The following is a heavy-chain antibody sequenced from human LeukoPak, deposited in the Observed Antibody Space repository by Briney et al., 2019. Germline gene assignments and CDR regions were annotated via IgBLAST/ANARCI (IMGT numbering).Heavy chain of an antibody. V-gene: IGHV3-21*01. CDR2: ISSSSSYI. Sequence: PGGSLRLSCAASGFTFSSYSMNWVRQSPGKGLEWVSSISSSSSYIYYADSVKGRFTISRDNAKNSLYLQMNSLRADDTAVYYCARGALRGATLLSFDYWGQGTLVTVSS. D-gene: IGHD1-26*01. CDR3: ARGALRGATLLSFDY. J-gene: IGHJ4*02. CDR1: GFTFSSYS.